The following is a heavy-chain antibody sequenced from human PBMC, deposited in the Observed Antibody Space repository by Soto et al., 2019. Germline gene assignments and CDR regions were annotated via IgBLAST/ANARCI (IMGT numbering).Heavy chain of an antibody. CDR3: SRGILV. CDR2: ISYGGTT. D-gene: IGHD2-15*01. V-gene: IGHV4-31*03. Sequence: QVQLQESGPGLVKPSQTLSLTCTVSGGSMNSGGYCWNWIRQHPGEGLEWIGCISYGGTTSYNPSLKSRLTISVDTSKNQFSLILISATAADTAVYYCSRGILVWGQGTLITVSS. CDR1: GGSMNSGGYC. J-gene: IGHJ4*02.